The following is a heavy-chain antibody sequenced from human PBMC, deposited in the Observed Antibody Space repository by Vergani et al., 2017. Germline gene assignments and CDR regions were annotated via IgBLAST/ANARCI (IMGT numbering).Heavy chain of an antibody. D-gene: IGHD2-8*01. CDR2: IKPQSGGR. J-gene: IGHJ4*03. V-gene: IGHV1-2*02. CDR1: GYTFTDSQ. CDR3: ARYMMDLNGVFDL. Sequence: QVQLVQSGAEVKKPGASVKVSCRASGYTFTDSQIHWFRQAPGQGPEWMVWIKPQSGGRNAAAKFQGRVTLTRDTASRSVYLDLSRLTSHDTAVYFCARYMMDLNGVFDLWGRGTLVTVSS.